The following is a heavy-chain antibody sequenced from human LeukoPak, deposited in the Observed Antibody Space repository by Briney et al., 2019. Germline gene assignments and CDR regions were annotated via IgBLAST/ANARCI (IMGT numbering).Heavy chain of an antibody. Sequence: PSETLSLTCTVPGGSISSSSYYWGWIRQPPGKGLEWIGSIYYSGSTYYNPSLKSRVTISVDTSENQFSLKLSSVTAADTAVYYCASSSTAMVTPFDYWGQGTLVTVSS. J-gene: IGHJ4*02. CDR1: GGSISSSSYY. D-gene: IGHD5-18*01. CDR3: ASSSTAMVTPFDY. CDR2: IYYSGST. V-gene: IGHV4-39*01.